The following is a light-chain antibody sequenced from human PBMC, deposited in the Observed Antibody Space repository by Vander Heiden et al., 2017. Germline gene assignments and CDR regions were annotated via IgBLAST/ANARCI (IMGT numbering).Light chain of an antibody. J-gene: IGKJ3*01. Sequence: DIVMTQSPLSLPVTPGEPASISCRSSQSLLHSNGYNYLDWYLQKPGQSPQLLIYLGSNRASGVPDRFSGSGSGTDFTLKISRVEAEDVGVYYCMQALQPPLTFGPGTNVDIK. V-gene: IGKV2-28*01. CDR3: MQALQPPLT. CDR2: LGS. CDR1: QSLLHSNGYNY.